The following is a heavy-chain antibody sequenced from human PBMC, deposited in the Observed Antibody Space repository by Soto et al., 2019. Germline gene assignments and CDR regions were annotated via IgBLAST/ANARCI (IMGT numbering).Heavy chain of an antibody. J-gene: IGHJ6*02. CDR3: AKDRVTGTTFAPKNYYYGMDV. CDR1: GFTFSSYA. CDR2: ISGSGGST. D-gene: IGHD1-7*01. Sequence: GGSLRLSCAASGFTFSSYAMSWVRQAPGKGLEWVSAISGSGGSTYYADSVKGRFTISRDNSKNTLYLQMNSLRAEDTAVYYCAKDRVTGTTFAPKNYYYGMDVWGQGTTVTVSS. V-gene: IGHV3-23*01.